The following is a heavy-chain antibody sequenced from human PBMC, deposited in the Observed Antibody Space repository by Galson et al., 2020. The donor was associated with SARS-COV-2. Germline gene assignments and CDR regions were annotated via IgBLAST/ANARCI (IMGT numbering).Heavy chain of an antibody. Sequence: SVKVSCKASGGTFSNYAISWVRQAPGQGLEWMGGIIPMFGTAHYAQKFQGSLTITADKFTSTTYMEVRSLRSEDTAVYYCSRNLIVVPADISRPSEPYYYGMDVWGQGTTVTVSS. CDR3: SRNLIVVPADISRPSEPYYYGMDV. J-gene: IGHJ6*02. V-gene: IGHV1-69*06. D-gene: IGHD2-2*02. CDR1: GGTFSNYA. CDR2: IIPMFGTA.